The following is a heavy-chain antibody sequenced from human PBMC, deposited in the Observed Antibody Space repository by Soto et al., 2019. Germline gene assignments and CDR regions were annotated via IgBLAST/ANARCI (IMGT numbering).Heavy chain of an antibody. V-gene: IGHV4-39*01. J-gene: IGHJ5*02. CDR2: IYYSGIT. D-gene: IGHD5-18*01. CDR1: GGCFSGTGYY. Sequence: SLTCSVPGGCFSGTGYYWGFVRQPPGKGLEWIGSIYYSGITYYDPSLKSRLTISVDTSKNQIALKLSYVTAADAAVYYCLTHGYTYGSNNGFDPWGQGTLVTV. CDR3: LTHGYTYGSNNGFDP.